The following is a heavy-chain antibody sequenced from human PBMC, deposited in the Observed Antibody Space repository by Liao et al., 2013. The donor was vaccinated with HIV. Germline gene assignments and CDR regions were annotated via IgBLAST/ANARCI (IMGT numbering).Heavy chain of an antibody. V-gene: IGHV4-34*01. D-gene: IGHD3-22*01. J-gene: IGHJ4*02. CDR2: INHSGST. Sequence: QVQLQQWGAGLLKPSETLSLTCAVYGGSFSGYYWSWIRQPPGKGLEWIGEINHSGSTNYNPSLKSRVTISVDTSKNQFSLKLSSVTAADTAVYYCARRAGPRAPDSSGYYYDLIPHAAFDYWGQGTLVTVSS. CDR3: ARRAGPRAPDSSGYYYDLIPHAAFDY. CDR1: GGSFSGYY.